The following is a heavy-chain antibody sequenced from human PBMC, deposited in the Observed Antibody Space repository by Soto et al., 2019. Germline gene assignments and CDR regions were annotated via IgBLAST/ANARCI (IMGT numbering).Heavy chain of an antibody. CDR1: GFTFSSYS. CDR2: ISSSSSYI. CDR3: ASGKVRGVITGGTERFDP. Sequence: EVQLVESGGGLVKPGGSLRLSCAASGFTFSSYSMNWVRQAPGKGLEWVSSISSSSSYIYYADSVKGRFTISRDNAKNSLYLQMNSLRAEDTAVYYCASGKVRGVITGGTERFDPWGQGTLVTVSS. D-gene: IGHD3-10*01. V-gene: IGHV3-21*01. J-gene: IGHJ5*02.